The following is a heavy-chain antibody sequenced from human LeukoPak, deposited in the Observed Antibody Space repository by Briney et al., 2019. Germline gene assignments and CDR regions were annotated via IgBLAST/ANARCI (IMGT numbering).Heavy chain of an antibody. J-gene: IGHJ4*02. CDR2: IRGKANYYAT. CDR1: GFTFSDSA. V-gene: IGHV3-73*01. CDR3: TGGSGWYSPDY. Sequence: GRSLRLSCAASGFTFSDSAMHWVRQASGKGLEWVGHIRGKANYYATAYAASVRGRFTISRDDSKNTAYLHMNSLKTEDTAVYYCTGGSGWYSPDYWGQGTLVTVSS. D-gene: IGHD6-19*01.